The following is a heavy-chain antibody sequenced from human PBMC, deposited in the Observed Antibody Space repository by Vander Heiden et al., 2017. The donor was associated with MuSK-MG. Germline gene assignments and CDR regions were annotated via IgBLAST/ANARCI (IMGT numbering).Heavy chain of an antibody. J-gene: IGHJ4*02. Sequence: QVHLVQAGAEVKNPGSSVKVSCKASGGTFSSYAIRWVRQAPGQGLEWMGGIIPIFGTANDAQKFQGRVTITADEATSTAYMQMRRMRSEDTAVYYAAGKWGNNYFDYWGQGSMITVSS. V-gene: IGHV1-69*01. CDR1: GGTFSSYA. D-gene: IGHD3-16*01. CDR3: AGKWGNNYFDY. CDR2: IIPIFGTA.